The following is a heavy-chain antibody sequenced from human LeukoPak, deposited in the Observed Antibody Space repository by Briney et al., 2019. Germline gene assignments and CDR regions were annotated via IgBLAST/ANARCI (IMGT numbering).Heavy chain of an antibody. CDR1: GGSISTHY. CDR3: ERTGGYWPADFDF. J-gene: IGHJ4*02. D-gene: IGHD5-12*01. Sequence: SETLSLTCTFPGGSISTHYWNSIRQPPARGLELLGYIEYSGSTNYNLSLKSRLTMSVDSSKNLFCLRLRYVTAEDTAMYYCERTGGYWPADFDFWGQGALVIVSS. V-gene: IGHV4-59*11. CDR2: IEYSGST.